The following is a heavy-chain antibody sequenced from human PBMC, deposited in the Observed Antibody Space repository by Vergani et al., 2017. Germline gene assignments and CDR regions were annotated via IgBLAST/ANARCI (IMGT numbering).Heavy chain of an antibody. CDR2: IGTAGDT. CDR1: GFTFSRYD. D-gene: IGHD6-19*01. CDR3: ARARYSSGWTNYYYGMDV. Sequence: EVQLVESGGGLVQPGGSLRLSCAASGFTFSRYDMHWVRQATGKGLEWVSAIGTAGDTYYPGSVKGRFTISRENDKNSLYLQMNSLRAGDTAVYYCARARYSSGWTNYYYGMDVWGQGTTVTVSS. V-gene: IGHV3-13*01. J-gene: IGHJ6*02.